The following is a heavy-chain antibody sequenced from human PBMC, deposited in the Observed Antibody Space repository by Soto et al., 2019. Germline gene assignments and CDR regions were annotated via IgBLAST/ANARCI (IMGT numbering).Heavy chain of an antibody. Sequence: GASVKVSCKASGYTFTSYYMHWVRQAPGQGLEWMGIINPSGGSTSYAQKFQGRVTMTRDTSTSTVYMELSSLRSEDTAVYCCARVTITYYFDYWGQGTLVTVSS. J-gene: IGHJ4*02. CDR1: GYTFTSYY. CDR3: ARVTITYYFDY. CDR2: INPSGGST. V-gene: IGHV1-46*01. D-gene: IGHD3-16*01.